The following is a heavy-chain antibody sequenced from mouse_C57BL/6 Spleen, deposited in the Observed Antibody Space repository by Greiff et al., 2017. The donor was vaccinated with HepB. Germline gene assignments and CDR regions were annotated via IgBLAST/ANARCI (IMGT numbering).Heavy chain of an antibody. D-gene: IGHD2-1*01. J-gene: IGHJ3*01. CDR2: IDPETGGT. Sequence: VQLQQSGAELVRPGASVTLSCKASGYTFTDYEMHWVKQTPVHGLEWIGAIDPETGGTAYNQKFKGKAILTADKSSSTAYMELRSLTSEDSAVYNCTRLYYASAWFAYWGQGTLVTVSA. V-gene: IGHV1-15*01. CDR3: TRLYYASAWFAY. CDR1: GYTFTDYE.